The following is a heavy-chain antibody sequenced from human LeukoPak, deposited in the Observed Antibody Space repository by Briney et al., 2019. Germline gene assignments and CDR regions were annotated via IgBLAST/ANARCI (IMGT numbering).Heavy chain of an antibody. CDR2: IYHSGST. CDR1: GGSISSSNW. CDR3: ARDLRTEGSGAYYYGMDV. V-gene: IGHV4-4*02. Sequence: PSGTLSLTCAVSGGSISSSNWWSWVRQPPGKGLEWIGEIYHSGSTNYNPSLKSRVTISVDTSKNQFSLKLSSVTAADTAVYYCARDLRTEGSGAYYYGMDVWGQGTTVTVSS. D-gene: IGHD3-10*01. J-gene: IGHJ6*02.